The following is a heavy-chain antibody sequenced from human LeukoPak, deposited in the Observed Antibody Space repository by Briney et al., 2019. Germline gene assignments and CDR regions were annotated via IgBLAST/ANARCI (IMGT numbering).Heavy chain of an antibody. V-gene: IGHV3-48*02. CDR1: GFTFSSYS. CDR2: ISSSSSMI. J-gene: IGHJ4*02. D-gene: IGHD2-15*01. Sequence: GGSLRLSCAASGFTFSSYSMNWVRQAPGKGLGWVSYISSSSSMIYYADSVKGRFTISRDNAKNSLYLQMKSLRDEDTAIYYCAKGDLKDGGLDYFSDWGQGTLVTVSS. CDR3: AKGDLKDGGLDYFSD.